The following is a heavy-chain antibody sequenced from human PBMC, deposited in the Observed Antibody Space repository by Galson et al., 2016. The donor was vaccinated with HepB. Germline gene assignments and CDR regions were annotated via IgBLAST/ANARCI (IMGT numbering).Heavy chain of an antibody. V-gene: IGHV3-23*01. CDR2: ISGSGGST. D-gene: IGHD3-3*01. CDR1: RFTFSSYA. Sequence: SLRLSRAASRFTFSSYAMSWVRQAPGKGLEWVSVISGSGGSTYYADAAQGRFTISRDNSKNTLYLQMNSLRAEDTAVYYCAKEGTIFGVVPYGMDVWGQGTKVIVSS. J-gene: IGHJ6*02. CDR3: AKEGTIFGVVPYGMDV.